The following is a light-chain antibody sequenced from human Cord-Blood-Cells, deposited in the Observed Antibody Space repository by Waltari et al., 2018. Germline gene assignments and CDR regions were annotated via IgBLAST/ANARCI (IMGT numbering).Light chain of an antibody. CDR2: DVS. CDR1: SSDVGGYNY. V-gene: IGLV2-11*01. CDR3: CSYAGSYTYVV. Sequence: QSALTQPRSVSGSPGQSVTISSTGTSSDVGGYNYVPWYQQHPDKAPKLMIYDVSTRPSGVPDRFSGSKSGNTASLTISGLQAEDEADYYCCSYAGSYTYVVFGGGTKLTVL. J-gene: IGLJ2*01.